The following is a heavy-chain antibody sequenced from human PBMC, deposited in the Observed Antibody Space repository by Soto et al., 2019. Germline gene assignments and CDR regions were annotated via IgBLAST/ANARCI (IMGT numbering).Heavy chain of an antibody. J-gene: IGHJ5*02. CDR1: GYSFTSYW. CDR2: IYPGDSDT. D-gene: IGHD6-13*01. V-gene: IGHV5-51*01. Sequence: GASLKISCQGSGYSFTSYWIGWVRQMPGKGLEWMGIIYPGDSDTRYSPSFQGQVTISADKSISTAYLQWSSLKASDTAMYYCARFRQQLGANWFDPWGQGTLVTVSS. CDR3: ARFRQQLGANWFDP.